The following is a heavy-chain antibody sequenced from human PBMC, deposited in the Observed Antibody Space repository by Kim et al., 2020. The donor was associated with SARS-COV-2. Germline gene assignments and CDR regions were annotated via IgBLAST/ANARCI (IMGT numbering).Heavy chain of an antibody. D-gene: IGHD3-22*01. J-gene: IGHJ4*02. CDR1: GFTFSSYA. Sequence: GGSLRLSCAASGFTFSSYAMSWVRQAPGKGLEWVSAISGSGGSTYYADSVKGRFTISRDNSKNTLYLQMNSLRAEDTAVYYCAKVTDTMIVVVITLGYFDYWGQGTLVTVSS. CDR3: AKVTDTMIVVVITLGYFDY. CDR2: ISGSGGST. V-gene: IGHV3-23*01.